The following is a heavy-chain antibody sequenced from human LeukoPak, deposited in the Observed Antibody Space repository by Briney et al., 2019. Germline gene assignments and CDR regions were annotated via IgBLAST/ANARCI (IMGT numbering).Heavy chain of an antibody. CDR3: AKAPYGDYYYYMDV. CDR2: ISGSGDST. V-gene: IGHV3-23*01. J-gene: IGHJ6*03. D-gene: IGHD4-17*01. Sequence: GGSLRLSCAASGFTFNNYGMSWVRQAPGKGLEWVSGISGSGDSTYYADSVKGRFTISRDNSKNTLYLQMNSLRAEDTAVYYCAKAPYGDYYYYMDVWGKGTTVTVPS. CDR1: GFTFNNYG.